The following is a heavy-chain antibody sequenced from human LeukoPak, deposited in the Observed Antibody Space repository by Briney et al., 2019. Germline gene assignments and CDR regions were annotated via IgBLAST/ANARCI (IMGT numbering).Heavy chain of an antibody. CDR2: VHTSGGS. CDR1: GASISHYY. V-gene: IGHV4-4*09. J-gene: IGHJ3*02. Sequence: SETLSLTCTVSGASISHYYWSWIRQTPERGLEWMGHVHTSGGSTYYPSLKTRLTMSIDTSRSQLSLKLTSVTAADTAVYYCARVIAVAAHDAFDIWGQGTMVTVSS. CDR3: ARVIAVAAHDAFDI. D-gene: IGHD6-19*01.